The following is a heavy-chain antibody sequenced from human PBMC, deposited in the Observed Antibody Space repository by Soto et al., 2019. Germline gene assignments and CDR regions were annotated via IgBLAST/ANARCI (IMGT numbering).Heavy chain of an antibody. V-gene: IGHV1-3*01. D-gene: IGHD4-17*01. CDR2: INAGNGDT. Sequence: ASVKVSCKASGYTFSTFAIHWVRHAPGQRPEWMGWINAGNGDTRYSQKFQDRITITRDTSASTAYMDLSSLRSEDTAVYFCARGSYAHGDYPLSPGYMDVWGKGLTVTVSS. CDR3: ARGSYAHGDYPLSPGYMDV. CDR1: GYTFSTFA. J-gene: IGHJ6*03.